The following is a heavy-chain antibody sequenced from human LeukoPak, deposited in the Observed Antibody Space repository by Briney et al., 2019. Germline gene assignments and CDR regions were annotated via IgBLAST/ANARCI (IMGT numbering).Heavy chain of an antibody. CDR1: GFTFSSYA. J-gene: IGHJ4*02. CDR2: ISGSGGNT. V-gene: IGHV3-23*01. CDR3: AKYGGYDWRPTDY. D-gene: IGHD5-12*01. Sequence: GGSLRLSCAASGFTFSSYAMSWVRPAPGKGLGWVSAISGSGGNTYYADSVKGRFTIYRDNSKNTLYLQMNSLRAEDTAVYYCAKYGGYDWRPTDYWGQGTLVTVSS.